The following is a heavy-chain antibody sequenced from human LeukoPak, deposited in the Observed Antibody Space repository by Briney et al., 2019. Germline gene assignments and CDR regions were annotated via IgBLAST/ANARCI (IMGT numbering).Heavy chain of an antibody. V-gene: IGHV1-46*01. CDR2: INPRGGGT. D-gene: IGHD3-22*01. CDR1: GDTFTSYY. J-gene: IGHJ4*02. CDR3: ARVGTYYYDSSTYYYDY. Sequence: ASVTVSCTASGDTFTSYYMHWVRQAPGQGLKWMGVINPRGGGTNYAQKFQGRVTMTRDMSTPTVYVELSSLRSEDTAVYYCARVGTYYYDSSTYYYDYWGQGTLVTVSS.